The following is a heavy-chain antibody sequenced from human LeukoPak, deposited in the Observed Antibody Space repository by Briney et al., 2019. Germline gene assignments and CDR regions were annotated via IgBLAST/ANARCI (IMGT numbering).Heavy chain of an antibody. D-gene: IGHD3-3*01. J-gene: IGHJ4*02. Sequence: SETMSLTCAVSGYSTSSGYYWGWIRQPPGKGLEWIGSIYHSGNTYYNPSLKSRVTISVDTHKNHFSLKLSSVTAADTAVYYCARLSEEGYCDFWSGYRRKFDYWGQGTLVTVSS. CDR3: ARLSEEGYCDFWSGYRRKFDY. V-gene: IGHV4-38-2*01. CDR2: IYHSGNT. CDR1: GYSTSSGYY.